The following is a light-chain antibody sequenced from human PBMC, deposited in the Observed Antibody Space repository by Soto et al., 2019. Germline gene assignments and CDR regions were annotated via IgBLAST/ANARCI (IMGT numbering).Light chain of an antibody. CDR1: QSVRND. V-gene: IGKV3-15*01. CDR3: QQYNNWPPIT. CDR2: YAS. Sequence: EIMMTQSPATLSVSPGERVTRSCRASQSVRNDLAWYQQKPGQAPRLLIYYASTRATGIPARFSGSGSGTEFTLTISSLQSEDFALYYCQQYNNWPPITFGQGTRLEIK. J-gene: IGKJ5*01.